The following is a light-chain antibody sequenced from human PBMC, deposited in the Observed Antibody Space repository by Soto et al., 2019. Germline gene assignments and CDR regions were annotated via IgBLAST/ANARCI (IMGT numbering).Light chain of an antibody. CDR3: QQRSNWPIT. Sequence: EIVIRDSAATLSXSPGEIAXLXWKASQSVGKYFVWHQQKPGQAPRLLISDTTNRATGIPARFSGSGSGTDHPLTISSLEPEDSAVYYCQQRSNWPITFGQGTRLEI. CDR2: DTT. J-gene: IGKJ5*01. V-gene: IGKV3-11*01. CDR1: QSVGKY.